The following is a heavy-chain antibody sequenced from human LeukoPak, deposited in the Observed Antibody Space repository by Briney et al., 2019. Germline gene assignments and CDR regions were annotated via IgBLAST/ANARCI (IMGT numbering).Heavy chain of an antibody. Sequence: SETLSLTCAVSGGSISSSNWWSWVRQPPGKGLEWIGEIYHSGSTNYNPSLKSRVTISVDKSKNQFSLKLSSVTAADTAVYYCARDTSGYYDSSGSHLDAFDIWGQGTMVTVSS. D-gene: IGHD3-22*01. V-gene: IGHV4-4*02. CDR2: IYHSGST. CDR3: ARDTSGYYDSSGSHLDAFDI. CDR1: GGSISSSNW. J-gene: IGHJ3*02.